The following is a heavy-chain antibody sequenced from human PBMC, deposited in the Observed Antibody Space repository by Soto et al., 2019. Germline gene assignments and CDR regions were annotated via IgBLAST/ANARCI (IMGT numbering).Heavy chain of an antibody. Sequence: QVQLQESGPGSVKPSETLSLTCTVSGGSISSYYWSWLRQPPGKGLQWIGNIHNTGTSTYNPSLKSRVAISLDTSNNQFSLRLTSMTTADTAVYYCARGPPWLRSDNWFDPWGQGTLVTGAS. J-gene: IGHJ5*02. D-gene: IGHD5-12*01. CDR2: IHNTGTS. CDR3: ARGPPWLRSDNWFDP. CDR1: GGSISSYY. V-gene: IGHV4-59*01.